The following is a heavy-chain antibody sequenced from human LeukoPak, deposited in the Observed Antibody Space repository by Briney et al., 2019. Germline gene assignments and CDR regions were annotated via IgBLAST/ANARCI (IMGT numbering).Heavy chain of an antibody. CDR2: INTNTGNP. Sequence: ASVKVSCKASGYTFTSYDINWVRQATGQGLEWMGWINTNTGNPTYAQGFTGRFVFSLDTSVSTAYLQISSLKAEDTAVYYCARVGKMKQWLVQDLPGDSFDIWGQGTMVTVSS. J-gene: IGHJ3*02. CDR3: ARVGKMKQWLVQDLPGDSFDI. D-gene: IGHD6-19*01. CDR1: GYTFTSYD. V-gene: IGHV7-4-1*02.